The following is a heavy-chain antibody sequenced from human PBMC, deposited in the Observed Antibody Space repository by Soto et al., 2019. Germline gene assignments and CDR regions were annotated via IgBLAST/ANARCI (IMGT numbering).Heavy chain of an antibody. CDR1: GFTLSTYR. CDR2: IEEDGSEK. J-gene: IGHJ4*02. CDR3: ATDPKYCSGGSCYKLFDY. V-gene: IGHV3-7*01. Sequence: EVQLVESGGGLVQPGGSLRLSCVASGFTLSTYRMNWVRQVPGKGLEWVANIEEDGSEKNYVDSVKGRFTISRDNAKNSLYLQMNSLRAEKTAVYYCATDPKYCSGGSCYKLFDYWGQGTLVTVSS. D-gene: IGHD2-15*01.